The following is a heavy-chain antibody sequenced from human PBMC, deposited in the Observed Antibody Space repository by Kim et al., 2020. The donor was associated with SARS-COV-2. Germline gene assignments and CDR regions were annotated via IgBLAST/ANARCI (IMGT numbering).Heavy chain of an antibody. J-gene: IGHJ6*03. CDR1: GYTFTSYA. V-gene: IGHV1-3*01. CDR2: INAGNGNT. D-gene: IGHD3-10*01. CDR3: ARAKLVQGIFYYYYYMDV. Sequence: ASVKVSCKASGYTFTSYAMHWVRQAPGQRLEWMGWINAGNGNTKYSQKFQGRVTMTRNTSISTAYMELSSLRSEDTAVYYCARAKLVQGIFYYYYYMDVWGKGTTVTVAS.